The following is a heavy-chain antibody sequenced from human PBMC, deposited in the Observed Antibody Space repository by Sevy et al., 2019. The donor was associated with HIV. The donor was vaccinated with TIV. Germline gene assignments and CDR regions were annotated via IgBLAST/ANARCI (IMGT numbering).Heavy chain of an antibody. V-gene: IGHV3-49*04. CDR1: GFTCGDYC. Sequence: GGSLRLSCTASGFTCGDYCMSWVRQAPGKGLEWVAFLKSDVYGGTVDHAASVRGRFVISRDDSKTIAYLQMNDLKPEDTGVYYCTRWKAAQSIFDYWGQGALVTVSS. CDR3: TRWKAAQSIFDY. D-gene: IGHD6-13*01. J-gene: IGHJ4*02. CDR2: LKSDVYGGTV.